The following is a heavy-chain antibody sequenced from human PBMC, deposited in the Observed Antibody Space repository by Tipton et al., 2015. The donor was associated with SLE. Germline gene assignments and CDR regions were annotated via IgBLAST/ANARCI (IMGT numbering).Heavy chain of an antibody. J-gene: IGHJ6*02. V-gene: IGHV4-34*01. CDR2: INHSGST. Sequence: TLSLTCAVYGGSFSGYYWSWIRQPPGKGLEWIGEINHSGSTNYNPSLKSRVTISVDTSKNQFSLKLSSVTAADTAVYYCAGGEFPPYYYYYYGMDVWGQGFTVTGSS. D-gene: IGHD3-10*01. CDR1: GGSFSGYY. CDR3: AGGEFPPYYYYYYGMDV.